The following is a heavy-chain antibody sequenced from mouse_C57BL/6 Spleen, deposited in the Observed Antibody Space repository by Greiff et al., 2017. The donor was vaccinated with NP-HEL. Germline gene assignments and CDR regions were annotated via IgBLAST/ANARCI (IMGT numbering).Heavy chain of an antibody. CDR3: ARCPAYYSNWDFDY. Sequence: VKVVESGAELARPGASVKMSCKASGYTFTSYTMHWVKQRPGQGLEWIGYINPSSGYTKYNQKFKDKATLTADKSSSTAYMQLSSLTSEDSAVYYCARCPAYYSNWDFDYWGQGTTLTVSS. CDR2: INPSSGYT. CDR1: GYTFTSYT. V-gene: IGHV1-4*01. D-gene: IGHD2-5*01. J-gene: IGHJ2*01.